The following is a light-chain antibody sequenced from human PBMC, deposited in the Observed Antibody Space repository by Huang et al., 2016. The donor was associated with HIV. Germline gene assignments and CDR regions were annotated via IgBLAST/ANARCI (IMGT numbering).Light chain of an antibody. Sequence: EIVLTQSPATLSLSPGERATLACRASQSVTSFLAWYQQKPGQAPRLRNDDTSNRATGIPARFSGSGSGTDFALTISSLEPEDIAVYYCQQRTTFGGGTKVEIK. V-gene: IGKV3-11*01. CDR2: DTS. CDR1: QSVTSF. J-gene: IGKJ4*01. CDR3: QQRTT.